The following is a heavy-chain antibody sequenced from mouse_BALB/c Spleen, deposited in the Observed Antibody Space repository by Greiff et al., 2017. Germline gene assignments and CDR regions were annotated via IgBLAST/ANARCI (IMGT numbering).Heavy chain of an antibody. CDR1: GFNIKDYY. CDR2: IDPENGNT. J-gene: IGHJ4*01. Sequence: EVQLQQSGAELVRPGALVKLSCKASGFNIKDYYMHWVKQRPEQGLEWIGWIDPENGNTIYDPKFQGKASITADTSSNTAYLQLSSLTSEDTAVYYCARPADGSSYDYAMDYWGQGTSVTVSS. CDR3: ARPADGSSYDYAMDY. V-gene: IGHV14-1*02. D-gene: IGHD1-1*01.